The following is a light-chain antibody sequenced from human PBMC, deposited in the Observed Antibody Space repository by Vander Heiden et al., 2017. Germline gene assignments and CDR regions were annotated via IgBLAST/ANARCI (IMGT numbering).Light chain of an antibody. CDR1: LDITNY. J-gene: IGKJ5*01. CDR3: QQYDYLPPT. Sequence: DIQMTQSQSSLSASVGDKITITCQASLDITNYLNWYQQKPGKAPKLLIYDASNLETGVPSRFSGSGSGTHFTFTISSLQPEDFATYYCQQYDYLPPTFGQGTRLEIK. CDR2: DAS. V-gene: IGKV1-33*01.